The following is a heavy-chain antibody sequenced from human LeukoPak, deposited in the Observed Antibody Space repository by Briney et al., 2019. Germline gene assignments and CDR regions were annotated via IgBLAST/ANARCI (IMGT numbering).Heavy chain of an antibody. V-gene: IGHV4-39*07. CDR1: GGSISSSSYY. CDR3: ARVLRAAAIAPTWFDP. J-gene: IGHJ5*02. CDR2: IYYSGST. Sequence: SETLSLTCTVSGGSISSSSYYWGWIRQPPGKGLEWIGSIYYSGSTYYNPSLKSRVTISVDTSKNQFSLKLSSVTSADTAVYYCARVLRAAAIAPTWFDPWGQGTLVTVSS. D-gene: IGHD2-2*01.